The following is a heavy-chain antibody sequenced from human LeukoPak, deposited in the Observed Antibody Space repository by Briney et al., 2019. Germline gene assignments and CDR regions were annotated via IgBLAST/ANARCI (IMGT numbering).Heavy chain of an antibody. CDR1: GYTFTSYY. V-gene: IGHV1-2*02. Sequence: ASVKVSCKASGYTFTSYYMHWVRQAPGQGLEWMGWINPNSGGTNYAQKFQGRVTMTRDTSISTAYLGLSGLRSDDTAVYYCATSYTSVDILTGYYLDYWGQGTLVTVSS. D-gene: IGHD3-9*01. CDR2: INPNSGGT. CDR3: ATSYTSVDILTGYYLDY. J-gene: IGHJ4*02.